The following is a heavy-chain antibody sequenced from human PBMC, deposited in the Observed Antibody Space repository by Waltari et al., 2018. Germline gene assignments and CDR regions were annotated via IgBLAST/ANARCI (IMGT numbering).Heavy chain of an antibody. D-gene: IGHD2-15*01. Sequence: QITLKESGPTLVKPTQTLTLTCTFSGFSLSTSGVGVGWLRQPPGKALEWLALIYWNDDKRYSPSLKSRLTITKDTSKNQVVLTMTNMDPVDTATYYCAHFIVVVVAATTQFDYWGQGTLVTVSS. V-gene: IGHV2-5*01. CDR2: IYWNDDK. CDR1: GFSLSTSGVG. CDR3: AHFIVVVVAATTQFDY. J-gene: IGHJ4*02.